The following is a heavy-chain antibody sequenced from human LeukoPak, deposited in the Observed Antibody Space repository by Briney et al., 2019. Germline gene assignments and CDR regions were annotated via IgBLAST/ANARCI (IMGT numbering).Heavy chain of an antibody. Sequence: GGSLRLSCAASGFTFSSYAMHWVRQAPGKGLEWVAVISYDGSNKYYADSVKGRFTISRDNSKNTLYLQMNSLRAEDTAVYYCARGGLLQKYNCFDPWGQGTLVTVSS. D-gene: IGHD3-10*01. V-gene: IGHV3-30-3*01. CDR1: GFTFSSYA. CDR3: ARGGLLQKYNCFDP. CDR2: ISYDGSNK. J-gene: IGHJ5*02.